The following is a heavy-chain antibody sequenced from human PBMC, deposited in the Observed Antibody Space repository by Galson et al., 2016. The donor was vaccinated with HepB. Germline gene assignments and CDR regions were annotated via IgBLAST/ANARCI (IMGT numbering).Heavy chain of an antibody. J-gene: IGHJ4*02. CDR1: GFTFSSYG. CDR3: ARRTVTQNFDY. CDR2: IWYDGSDE. V-gene: IGHV3-33*01. D-gene: IGHD4-17*01. Sequence: SLRLSCAASGFTFSSYGMHWVRQAPGKGLEWVAVIWYDGSDEYYADSVKGRFTISRDNSKNTLYLQMNSLRVEDTAVYYCARRTVTQNFDYWGQGTLVTVSS.